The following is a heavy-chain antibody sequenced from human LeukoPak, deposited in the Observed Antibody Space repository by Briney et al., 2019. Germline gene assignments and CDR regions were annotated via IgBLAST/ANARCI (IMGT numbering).Heavy chain of an antibody. CDR2: IYYSGST. Sequence: PSETLSLTCTVSGGSISSYYWSWIRQPPGKGLEWIGYIYYSGSTNYNPSLKSRVTISVDTSKNQFSLKLSSVTAADTAVYYCASTLHLGELSFDYWGQGTLVTVSS. J-gene: IGHJ4*02. V-gene: IGHV4-59*08. D-gene: IGHD3-16*02. CDR3: ASTLHLGELSFDY. CDR1: GGSISSYY.